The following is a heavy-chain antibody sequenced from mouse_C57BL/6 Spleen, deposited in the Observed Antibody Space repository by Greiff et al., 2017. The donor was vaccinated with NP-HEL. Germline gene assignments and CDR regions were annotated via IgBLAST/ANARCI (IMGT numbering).Heavy chain of an antibody. CDR2: IYPRDGST. D-gene: IGHD1-1*01. CDR3: ARLPAYYGSSYWYFDV. CDR1: GYTFTSYD. V-gene: IGHV1-85*01. Sequence: VQLQQSGPELVKPGASVKLSCKASGYTFTSYDINWVKQRPGQGLEWIGWIYPRDGSTKYNEKFKGKATLTVDTSSSTAYMELHSLTSEDSAVYFCARLPAYYGSSYWYFDVWGTGTTVTVSS. J-gene: IGHJ1*03.